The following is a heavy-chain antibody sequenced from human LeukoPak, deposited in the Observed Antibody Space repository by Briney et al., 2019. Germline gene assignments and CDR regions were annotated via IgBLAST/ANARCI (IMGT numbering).Heavy chain of an antibody. J-gene: IGHJ4*02. CDR3: TSGPNFYYFDY. D-gene: IGHD3-3*01. CDR2: IYHSGSP. Sequence: SETLSLTCAVSGYSISSDYYWGWIRQPPGKGLEWIGTIYHSGSPYLNPSLKSRVTISVHTSKNQFSLNLNSVTAADTAVYYCTSGPNFYYFDYWGQGTLVTVSS. CDR1: GYSISSDYY. V-gene: IGHV4-38-2*01.